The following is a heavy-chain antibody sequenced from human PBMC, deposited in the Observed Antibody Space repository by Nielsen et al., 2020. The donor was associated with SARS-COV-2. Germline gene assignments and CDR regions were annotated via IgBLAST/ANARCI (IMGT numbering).Heavy chain of an antibody. CDR3: ARGEIAVAGTADY. Sequence: ASVKVSCKASGYTFTGYYMHWVRQAPGQGLEWMGWINPNSGGTNYAQKFQGWVTMTRDTSISTAYMELSRLRSDDTAVYYCARGEIAVAGTADYWGQGTLVTVSS. V-gene: IGHV1-2*04. D-gene: IGHD6-19*01. CDR2: INPNSGGT. CDR1: GYTFTGYY. J-gene: IGHJ4*02.